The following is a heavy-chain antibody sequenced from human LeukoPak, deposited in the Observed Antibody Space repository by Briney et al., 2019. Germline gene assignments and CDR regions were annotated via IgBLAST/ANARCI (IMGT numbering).Heavy chain of an antibody. J-gene: IGHJ3*02. D-gene: IGHD3-22*01. CDR1: GYTFTSYG. CDR2: ISAYNGNT. V-gene: IGHV1-18*01. Sequence: ASVKVSCKAYGYTFTSYGISWVRQAPGQGLEWMGWISAYNGNTNYAQKLQGRVTMTTDTSTSTAYMELRSLRSDDTAVYYCARDESHYYYDSSGYIAFDIWGQGTMVTVSS. CDR3: ARDESHYYYDSSGYIAFDI.